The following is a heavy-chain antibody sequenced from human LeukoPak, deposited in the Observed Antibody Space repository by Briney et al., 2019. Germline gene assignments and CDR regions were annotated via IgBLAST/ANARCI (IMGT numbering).Heavy chain of an antibody. Sequence: GGSLRLSCAASGFTFSSYSMNWVRQAPGKGLEWVSSISSSSSYIYYADSVKGRFTISRDNAKNSLYLQMNNLRAEDTAVYYCARDGGYSYGYGMDVWGKGTTATVSS. CDR1: GFTFSSYS. V-gene: IGHV3-21*01. J-gene: IGHJ6*04. D-gene: IGHD5-18*01. CDR2: ISSSSSYI. CDR3: ARDGGYSYGYGMDV.